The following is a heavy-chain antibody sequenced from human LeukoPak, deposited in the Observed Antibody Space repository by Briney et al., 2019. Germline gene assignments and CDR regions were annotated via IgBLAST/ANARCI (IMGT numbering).Heavy chain of an antibody. CDR1: GCSISSGGYS. CDR3: ARGSYDSSGYFPPEFYGMDV. Sequence: NSSETLSLTCAASGCSISSGGYSWIWIRQPPGKGLEGVGYIYHSGSTYYNPSLKSRVTISVDTSKNQFSLKLSSVTAADTAVYYCARGSYDSSGYFPPEFYGMDVWGQGTTVTVSS. J-gene: IGHJ6*02. CDR2: IYHSGST. D-gene: IGHD3-22*01. V-gene: IGHV4-30-2*01.